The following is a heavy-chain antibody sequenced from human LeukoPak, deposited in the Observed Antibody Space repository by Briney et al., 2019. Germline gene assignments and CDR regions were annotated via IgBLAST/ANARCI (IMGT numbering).Heavy chain of an antibody. J-gene: IGHJ3*02. V-gene: IGHV5-51*01. D-gene: IGHD1-26*01. CDR1: GYSFTSYW. CDR3: ARGQVDSGSYYSAFDI. Sequence: GESLKISCKGSGYSFTSYWIGWVRQMPGKGLEWMGIIYPGDSDTRYSPSFQGQVTISADKSISTAYLQWSSLKASDTVMYYCARGQVDSGSYYSAFDIWGQGTMVTVSS. CDR2: IYPGDSDT.